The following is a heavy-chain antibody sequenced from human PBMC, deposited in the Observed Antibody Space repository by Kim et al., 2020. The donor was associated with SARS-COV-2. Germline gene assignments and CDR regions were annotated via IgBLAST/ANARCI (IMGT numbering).Heavy chain of an antibody. J-gene: IGHJ4*02. CDR2: IYYSGST. V-gene: IGHV4-59*01. CDR1: GGSISSYY. D-gene: IGHD6-6*01. Sequence: SETLSLTCTVSGGSISSYYWSWIRQPPGKGLEWIGYIYYSGSTNYNPSLKSRVTISVDTSKNQFSLKLSSVTAADTAVYYCARGPDSSSLDYWGQGTLVT. CDR3: ARGPDSSSLDY.